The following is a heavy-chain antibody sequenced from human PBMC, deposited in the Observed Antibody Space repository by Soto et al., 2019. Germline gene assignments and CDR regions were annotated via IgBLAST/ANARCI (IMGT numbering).Heavy chain of an antibody. D-gene: IGHD3-10*01. CDR3: AVRGVTKPLGYYYGMDV. J-gene: IGHJ6*02. CDR1: GFTFSSYA. CDR2: ISGSGGGT. V-gene: IGHV3-23*01. Sequence: EVQLLESGGGLVQPGGSLRLSCAASGFTFSSYAMSWVRQAPGKGLEWVAAISGSGGGTYYADSVKGRFTISRDNYKNTLSLQMNSLRAEDTVVYYCAVRGVTKPLGYYYGMDVWGQGTTVTVSS.